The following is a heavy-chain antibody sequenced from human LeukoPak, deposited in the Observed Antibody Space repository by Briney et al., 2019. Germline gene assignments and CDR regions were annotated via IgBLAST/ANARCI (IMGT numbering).Heavy chain of an antibody. J-gene: IGHJ4*02. Sequence: PSETLSLTCTVSGGSINSDYWSWIRQPPGKGLEWIGYIYYRGRSNYNPSLRSRVTLSIDTSKNHFSLKMTSVIAADTAVYYCARAVDWNSPYFDYWGQGTLVTVSS. V-gene: IGHV4-59*01. D-gene: IGHD1-7*01. CDR3: ARAVDWNSPYFDY. CDR1: GGSINSDY. CDR2: IYYRGRS.